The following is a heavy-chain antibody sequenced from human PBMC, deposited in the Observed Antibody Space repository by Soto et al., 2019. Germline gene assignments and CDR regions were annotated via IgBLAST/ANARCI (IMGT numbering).Heavy chain of an antibody. D-gene: IGHD6-13*01. J-gene: IGHJ5*02. CDR3: ARDGAAACPYNGFDP. Sequence: QLQLQESGSGLVKPSQTLSLTCAVSGGSISSGGYSWSWIRQPPGTGLEWIGYIYHSGSTYYNPSLKSRVTISVDRSKNQFALKLSSVTAADTAVYYCARDGAAACPYNGFDPWGQGTLVTVSS. V-gene: IGHV4-30-2*01. CDR2: IYHSGST. CDR1: GGSISSGGYS.